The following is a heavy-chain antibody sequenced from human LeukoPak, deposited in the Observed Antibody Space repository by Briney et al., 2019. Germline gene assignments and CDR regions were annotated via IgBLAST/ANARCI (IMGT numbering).Heavy chain of an antibody. J-gene: IGHJ6*03. CDR2: VIPLFNTP. V-gene: IGHV1-69*05. CDR3: ARVDRSHFYKGV. Sequence: ASVKVSCKASGDNFNNYIITWVRQAPGQGLEWMGGVIPLFNTPNYAQKFQGRVTIATDESTHTSYMELRSLRSDDTAVYYCARVDRSHFYKGVLGKGTTVTVSS. CDR1: GDNFNNYI. D-gene: IGHD3-9*01.